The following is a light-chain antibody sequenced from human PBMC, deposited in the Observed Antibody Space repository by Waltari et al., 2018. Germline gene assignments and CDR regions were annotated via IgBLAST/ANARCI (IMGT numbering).Light chain of an antibody. CDR3: QQADTTPYT. CDR1: QDIASY. CDR2: YTN. J-gene: IGKJ2*01. V-gene: IGKV1-9*01. Sequence: DIQMSQSPSSLYASVGDRVTITCRASQDIASYLNWYQQKPGKAPKLLIFYTNTLPSGVPSRFSGSGSGTQFTLTISCLQPEDFATYFCQQADTTPYTFAQGTKVEIK.